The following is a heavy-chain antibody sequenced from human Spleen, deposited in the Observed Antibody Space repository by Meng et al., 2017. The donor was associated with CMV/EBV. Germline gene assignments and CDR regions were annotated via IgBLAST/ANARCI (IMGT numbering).Heavy chain of an antibody. CDR3: TRTGNGRAY. V-gene: IGHV3-73*01. CDR2: IRSKVNSYAT. CDR1: GFNFGDYA. D-gene: IGHD2-8*01. J-gene: IGHJ4*02. Sequence: GESLKISCTASGFNFGDYAMHWVRQASGKGLEWVGHIRSKVNSYATAYAASVKGRFTISRDDSNTTTYLQMNNLKTEDTAVYYCTRTGNGRAYWGQGALVTVSS.